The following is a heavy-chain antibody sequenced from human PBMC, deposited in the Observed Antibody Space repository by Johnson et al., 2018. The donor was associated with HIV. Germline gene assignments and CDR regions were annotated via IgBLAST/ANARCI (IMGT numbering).Heavy chain of an antibody. CDR3: AKGKDRSSSYALDI. CDR2: ITNGGST. D-gene: IGHD6-13*01. CDR1: GFTFSRYD. V-gene: IGHV3-64*07. Sequence: VQLVESGGGLVQPGGSLRLSCAASGFTFSRYDMHWVRQAPGKGLEYVSGITNGGSTYSADSVKGRFTISRDNSKNTLYIQMISLRAEDTAVYYCAKGKDRSSSYALDIWGQGTMVTVSS. J-gene: IGHJ3*02.